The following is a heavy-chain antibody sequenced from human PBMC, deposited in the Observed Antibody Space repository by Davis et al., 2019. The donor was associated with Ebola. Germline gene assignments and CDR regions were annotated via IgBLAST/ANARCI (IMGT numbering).Heavy chain of an antibody. D-gene: IGHD4-17*01. Sequence: GESLKISCAASGFTFRSYAMPWVRQAPGNGLDWVAGISGSGVTIYYTDSVKGRFTISRDNAKNSLYLLMNSLRAEDTAVYYCAREAGTNFDYWGQGTPVTVSS. CDR3: AREAGTNFDY. CDR2: ISGSGVTI. CDR1: GFTFRSYA. V-gene: IGHV3-21*01. J-gene: IGHJ4*02.